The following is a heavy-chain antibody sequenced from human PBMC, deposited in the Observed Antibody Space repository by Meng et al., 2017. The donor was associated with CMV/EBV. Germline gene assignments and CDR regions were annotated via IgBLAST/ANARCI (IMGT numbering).Heavy chain of an antibody. CDR3: ARAWEFFDY. J-gene: IGHJ4*02. Sequence: SETLSLTCTVSGGSVSSGSYYWSWIRQPPGKGLEWIGYIYYSGSTYYNPSLKSRVTISVDTSKNQFSLKLSSVTAADTAVYYCARAWEFFDYWGQGTLVTVSS. CDR2: IYYSGST. V-gene: IGHV4-61*01. CDR1: GGSVSSGSYY. D-gene: IGHD3-10*01.